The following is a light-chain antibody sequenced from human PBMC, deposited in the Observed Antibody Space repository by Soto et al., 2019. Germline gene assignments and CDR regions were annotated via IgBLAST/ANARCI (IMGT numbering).Light chain of an antibody. CDR1: QSFSSRY. CDR3: QQYSVSPRT. Sequence: EIVLTQSPGTLSLSPGEGATLSCRASQSFSSRYLAWYQQKPGQAPRLLIYATFSRATGIPDRFSGSGSGTDFTLTVSRLEHEHFAVYYCQQYSVSPRTFGPATKVDIK. V-gene: IGKV3-20*01. J-gene: IGKJ1*01. CDR2: ATF.